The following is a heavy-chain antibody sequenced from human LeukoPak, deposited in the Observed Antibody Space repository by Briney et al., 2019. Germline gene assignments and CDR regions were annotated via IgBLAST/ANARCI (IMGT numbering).Heavy chain of an antibody. CDR1: GGSISSYY. J-gene: IGHJ4*02. D-gene: IGHD5-24*01. CDR2: IYDSGST. V-gene: IGHV4-59*01. Sequence: SETLSLTCTVSGGSISSYYWSWIRQPPGKGLEWMGYIYDSGSTKYNPSLKSRVTISVDTSKNQFSLKLSSVTAADTAVYYCARESRDVETEGFDYWGQGTLVTVSS. CDR3: ARESRDVETEGFDY.